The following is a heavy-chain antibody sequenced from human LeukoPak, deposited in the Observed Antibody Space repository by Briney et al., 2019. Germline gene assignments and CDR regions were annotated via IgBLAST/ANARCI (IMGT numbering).Heavy chain of an antibody. Sequence: GGSLRLSCAASGFTFSNYAMTWVRQAPGKGLEWVSGISDSGVSTYYADSVKGRFTISRDNPKNTLYLQMNSLRAEDTAVYYCAKTNYDILTGCPTWGQGTLVTVSS. J-gene: IGHJ4*02. CDR3: AKTNYDILTGCPT. CDR2: ISDSGVST. CDR1: GFTFSNYA. V-gene: IGHV3-23*01. D-gene: IGHD3-9*01.